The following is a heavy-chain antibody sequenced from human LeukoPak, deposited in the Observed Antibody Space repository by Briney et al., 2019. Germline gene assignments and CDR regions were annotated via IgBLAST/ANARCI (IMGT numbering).Heavy chain of an antibody. J-gene: IGHJ4*02. D-gene: IGHD6-13*01. V-gene: IGHV4-31*03. CDR3: AREKQQLSTYFDY. Sequence: TLSLTCTVSGGSISSGGYYWSWIRQHPGKGLEWIGYIYYSGSTYYNPSLKSRVTISVDTSKNQFSLKLSSVTAADTAVYYCAREKQQLSTYFDYWGQGTLVTVSS. CDR2: IYYSGST. CDR1: GGSISSGGYY.